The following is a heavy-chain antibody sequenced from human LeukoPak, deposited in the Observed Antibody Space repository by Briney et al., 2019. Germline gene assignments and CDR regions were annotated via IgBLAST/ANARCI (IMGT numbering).Heavy chain of an antibody. CDR3: ARNKKGDRYTYGHDS. Sequence: PGGSLRLSCAASVVTFSSDGMSWVRQAPGKGLEWVSSITGIGGRAYYADSVKGRFTISRDNSKNTLYLQMNSLRAEDTAVYYCARNKKGDRYTYGHDSWGQGTLVTVSS. CDR2: ITGIGGRA. CDR1: VVTFSSDG. J-gene: IGHJ4*02. V-gene: IGHV3-23*01. D-gene: IGHD5-18*01.